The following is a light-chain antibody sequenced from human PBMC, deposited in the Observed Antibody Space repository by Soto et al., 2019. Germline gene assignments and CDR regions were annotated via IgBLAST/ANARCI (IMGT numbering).Light chain of an antibody. V-gene: IGKV3-15*01. J-gene: IGKJ1*01. CDR2: GAS. CDR1: QSVSSN. Sequence: EIVMTQSPATLSVSPGERATLSCRASQSVSSNLAWYQQKPGQAPRLLIYGASTRATGTPARFSGSGSGTEFTLTISSLQSEDFAVYYCQQYNNWQGTFGQGTKVEIK. CDR3: QQYNNWQGT.